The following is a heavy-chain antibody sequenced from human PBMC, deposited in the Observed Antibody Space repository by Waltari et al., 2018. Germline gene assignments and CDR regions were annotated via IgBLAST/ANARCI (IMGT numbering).Heavy chain of an antibody. D-gene: IGHD3-22*01. V-gene: IGHV3-30*04. J-gene: IGHJ6*02. Sequence: QVQLVESGGGVVQPGRSLRLSWAASEFTFSSYAIHWVRQAPGKGLEWVAVISYNERNIYYVDSVKGRFTISRDNSKKTLYLQMNSLRPEDTAMYYCVRDFCDRTKCHGMDVWGQGTTVTVSS. CDR3: VRDFCDRTKCHGMDV. CDR2: ISYNERNI. CDR1: EFTFSSYA.